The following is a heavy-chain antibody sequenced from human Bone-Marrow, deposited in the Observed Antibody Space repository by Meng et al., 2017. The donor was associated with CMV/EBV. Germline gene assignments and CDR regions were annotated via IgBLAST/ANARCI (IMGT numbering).Heavy chain of an antibody. Sequence: GESLKISCAASGFTFSSYAMTWVRQAPGKGLEWVSTIGGSGGSTYHADSVKGRFTISRDKPKNTLYLQMNSLRAEDTAVYYCAKDQTYCGGDCYSVQGYRGQGTLVTV. J-gene: IGHJ4*02. V-gene: IGHV3-23*01. CDR1: GFTFSSYA. CDR2: IGGSGGST. D-gene: IGHD2-21*01. CDR3: AKDQTYCGGDCYSVQGY.